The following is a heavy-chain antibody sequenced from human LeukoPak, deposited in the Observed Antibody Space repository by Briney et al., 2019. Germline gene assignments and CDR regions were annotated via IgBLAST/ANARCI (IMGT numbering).Heavy chain of an antibody. CDR2: IYYSGST. CDR3: ARAAGLWFVELLSPDAFDI. CDR1: VGSISSCY. Sequence: SEALSLTCAVSVGSISSCYWSWVRQPPGKGLGWIGYIYYSGSTNYNPSIKGRVTISVDTSKNQFSLKLSSVTAADTAVYYCARAAGLWFVELLSPDAFDIWGQGTMVTVSS. D-gene: IGHD3-10*01. J-gene: IGHJ3*02. V-gene: IGHV4-59*01.